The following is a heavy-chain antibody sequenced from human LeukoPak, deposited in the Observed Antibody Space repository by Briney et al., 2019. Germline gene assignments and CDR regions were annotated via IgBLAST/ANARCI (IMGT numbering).Heavy chain of an antibody. CDR2: VYHRETT. V-gene: IGHV4-30-2*06. CDR3: ARTFDFRAPRATDV. CDR1: GVSIASGVYY. J-gene: IGHJ6*04. Sequence: SQTLSLTCSVTGVSIASGVYYWSWIRQSPGKGLEWLGYVYHRETTYYNPSLKSRISMSIDTSNNQFSLKLASVTAADTAVFYCARTFDFRAPRATDVWGKGTTVIVSS. D-gene: IGHD3-9*01.